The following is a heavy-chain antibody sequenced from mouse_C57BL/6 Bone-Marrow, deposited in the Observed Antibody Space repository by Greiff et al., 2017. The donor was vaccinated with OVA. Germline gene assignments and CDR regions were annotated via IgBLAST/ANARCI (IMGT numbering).Heavy chain of an antibody. Sequence: EVQLQQSGPVLVKPGASVKMSCKASGYTFTDYYMNWVKQSHGKSLEWIGVINPYNGGTSYNQKFKGKATLTVDKSSSTAYMELNSLTSEDSAVYYCARETWLLPLMDYWGQGTSVTVSS. D-gene: IGHD2-3*01. CDR2: INPYNGGT. V-gene: IGHV1-19*01. CDR3: ARETWLLPLMDY. J-gene: IGHJ4*01. CDR1: GYTFTDYY.